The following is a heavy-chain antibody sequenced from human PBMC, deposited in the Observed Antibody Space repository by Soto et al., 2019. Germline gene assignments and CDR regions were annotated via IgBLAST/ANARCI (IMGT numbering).Heavy chain of an antibody. CDR3: ARAGYYYDSSGYYYQYYFDY. CDR1: GYTFTGYY. J-gene: IGHJ4*02. CDR2: INPNSGGT. D-gene: IGHD3-22*01. Sequence: ASVKVSCKASGYTFTGYYMHWVRQAPGQGLEWMGWINPNSGGTNYAQKFQGRVTMTRDTSISTAYMELSRLRSDDTAVYYCARAGYYYDSSGYYYQYYFDYWGQGTLVTVSS. V-gene: IGHV1-2*02.